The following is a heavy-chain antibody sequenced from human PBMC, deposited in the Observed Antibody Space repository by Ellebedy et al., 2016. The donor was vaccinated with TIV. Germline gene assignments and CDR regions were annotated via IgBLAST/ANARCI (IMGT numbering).Heavy chain of an antibody. CDR1: GFTFSSRR. V-gene: IGHV3-21*06. CDR3: ATDRGEAGLLSFFDY. D-gene: IGHD2/OR15-2a*01. CDR2: ITGNPQFL. J-gene: IGHJ4*02. Sequence: GESLKISCAASGFTFSSRRMNWLRQAPGKGLEWVSSITGNPQFLQYTDSVRGRFTISRENAKNVLYLQMDSLRAEDTAVYYCATDRGEAGLLSFFDYWGQGTLVTVST.